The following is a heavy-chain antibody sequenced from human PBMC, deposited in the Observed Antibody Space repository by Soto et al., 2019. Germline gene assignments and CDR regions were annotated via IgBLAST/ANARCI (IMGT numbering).Heavy chain of an antibody. CDR1: GGSISSSS. D-gene: IGHD2-2*01. V-gene: IGHV4-59*01. CDR3: ARARFCTSTSCYHYFDF. Sequence: KASETLSLTCTVSGGSISSSSWSWIRQPPGRGLEWIGYIYNNGRTDYNPSLKSRVTISVDTSKNHFSLKLSSVTPADTAVYYCARARFCTSTSCYHYFDFWGQGTLVTVS. CDR2: IYNNGRT. J-gene: IGHJ4*02.